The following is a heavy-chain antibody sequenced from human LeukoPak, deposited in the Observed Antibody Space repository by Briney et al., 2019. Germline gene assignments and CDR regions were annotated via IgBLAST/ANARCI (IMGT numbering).Heavy chain of an antibody. D-gene: IGHD3-3*02. V-gene: IGHV3-48*01. CDR1: GFTFSDNS. CDR2: INSNSKTI. J-gene: IGHJ4*02. Sequence: PVGSLRLSCAASGFTFSDNSMNWVRQAPGQGPERDSHINSNSKTIYYTDSAKGRFTISRDNAKNSLFLQMNSLRAEDTAVYYCARDYPRSFSSDYWGQGTLVTVSS. CDR3: ARDYPRSFSSDY.